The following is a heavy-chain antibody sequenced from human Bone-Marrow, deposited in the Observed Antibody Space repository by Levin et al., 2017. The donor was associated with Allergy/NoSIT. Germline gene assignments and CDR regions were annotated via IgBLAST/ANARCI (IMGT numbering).Heavy chain of an antibody. CDR3: AVARGTSGNNRFDY. Sequence: GGSLRLSCKGSGTSFTSYWISWVRQMPGKGLEWMGMIDPSDSYTNYSPSFQGHVTISADKSISTAYLQWSSLKASDTAMYYCAVARGTSGNNRFDYWGQGTLVTVSS. J-gene: IGHJ4*02. D-gene: IGHD1-14*01. V-gene: IGHV5-10-1*01. CDR1: GTSFTSYW. CDR2: IDPSDSYT.